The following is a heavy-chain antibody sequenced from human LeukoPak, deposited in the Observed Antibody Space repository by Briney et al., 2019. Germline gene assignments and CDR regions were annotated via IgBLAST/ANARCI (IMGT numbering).Heavy chain of an antibody. CDR2: ISGSGGST. V-gene: IGHV3-23*01. CDR3: AKAGDNSGNYGAFDI. CDR1: GFTFSSYG. Sequence: PGGTLRLSCAASGFTFSSYGMSRVRQAPGKGLEWVSAISGSGGSTYYADSVKGRFTISRDNSNNTLYLRMNSLRAEDTAVYYCAKAGDNSGNYGAFDIWGQGTMVTVSS. J-gene: IGHJ3*02. D-gene: IGHD3-22*01.